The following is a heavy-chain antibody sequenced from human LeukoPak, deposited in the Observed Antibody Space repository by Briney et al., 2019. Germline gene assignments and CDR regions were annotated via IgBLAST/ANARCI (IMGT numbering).Heavy chain of an antibody. J-gene: IGHJ4*02. CDR3: ASSDCSGGSCYSSFDY. D-gene: IGHD2-15*01. CDR1: GGTFSSYA. CDR2: IIPIFGTA. V-gene: IGHV1-69*13. Sequence: GASVKVSCKASGGTFSSYAISWVRQAPGQGLEWMGGIIPIFGTANYAQKFQGRVTITADESTSTAYMELSSLRSEDTAVYYCASSDCSGGSCYSSFDYWGQGTPVIVSS.